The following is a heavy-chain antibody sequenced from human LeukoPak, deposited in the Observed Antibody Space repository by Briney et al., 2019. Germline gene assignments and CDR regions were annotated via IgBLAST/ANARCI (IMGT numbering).Heavy chain of an antibody. J-gene: IGHJ6*03. CDR2: ISNSGGSI. D-gene: IGHD3/OR15-3a*01. CDR1: GFTFSDYY. CDR3: ARIPRDSYFYYMDV. V-gene: IGHV3-11*04. Sequence: GGSLRLSCAASGFTFSDYYMSWIRQAPGKGLEWVSYISNSGGSIYYADSVKGGFSISRDIAKNSMYLHMNSLRAEDTAVYYCARIPRDSYFYYMDVWGKGTTVTVSS.